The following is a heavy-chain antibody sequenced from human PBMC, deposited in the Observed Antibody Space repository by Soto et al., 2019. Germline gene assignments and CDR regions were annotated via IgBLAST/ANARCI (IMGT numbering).Heavy chain of an antibody. Sequence: EVQLVESGGDLVKPGGSLRLSCAASGFSFSDAHMNWVRQAPGKGLEWVGRIKSNIDGGTTDYAAPVKGRFTISRDDSKNTLYLQMNSLKTEDTGIYYCAIEPYYYDRSGYDTWGQGTLVTVSS. J-gene: IGHJ4*02. CDR2: IKSNIDGGTT. D-gene: IGHD3-22*01. CDR3: AIEPYYYDRSGYDT. V-gene: IGHV3-15*07. CDR1: GFSFSDAH.